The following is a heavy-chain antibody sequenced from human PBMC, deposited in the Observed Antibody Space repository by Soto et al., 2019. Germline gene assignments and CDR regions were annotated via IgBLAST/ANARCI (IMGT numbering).Heavy chain of an antibody. CDR1: GFTFRAYH. J-gene: IGHJ5*01. D-gene: IGHD6-19*01. Sequence: EVQLLESGGGLVQPGGSLRLSCAASGFTFRAYHMTWVRQAPGKGLEWVSLISGGGGSTDYYADSVKGRFTISRDNSKSTLYLQMNSLRAEDTALYYCVKGGCLDAWGQGALVTVSS. CDR2: ISGGGGST. V-gene: IGHV3-23*01. CDR3: VKGGCLDA.